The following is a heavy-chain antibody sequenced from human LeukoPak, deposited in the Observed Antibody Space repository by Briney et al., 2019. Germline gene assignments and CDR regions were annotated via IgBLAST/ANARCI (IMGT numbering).Heavy chain of an antibody. CDR1: GGTFSSYS. CDR3: ARANHGTYYYDSSGLIGGYFDY. CDR2: IIPIFDTA. J-gene: IGHJ4*02. Sequence: SVKVSCKASGGTFSSYSISWVRQAPGQGLEWMGGIIPIFDTANYAQKFQGRVTITADESTSTAYMELSSLRSEDTAVYYCARANHGTYYYDSSGLIGGYFDYWGQGTLVTVSS. D-gene: IGHD3-22*01. V-gene: IGHV1-69*13.